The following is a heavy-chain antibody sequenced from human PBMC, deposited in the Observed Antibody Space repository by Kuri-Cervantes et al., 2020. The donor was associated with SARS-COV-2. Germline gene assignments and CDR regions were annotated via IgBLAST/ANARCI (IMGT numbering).Heavy chain of an antibody. V-gene: IGHV3-74*01. CDR3: ASRVSYYYDSSGYYYGDY. CDR2: INPDGSYT. Sequence: GESLKISCAASGFTFSGHWIHWVRQAPGKGLVWVSRINPDGSYTNNADSVKGRFTLSRDNAKSTLYLQMNSLRAEDTAVYYCASRVSYYYDSSGYYYGDYWGQGTLVTGSS. J-gene: IGHJ4*02. D-gene: IGHD3-22*01. CDR1: GFTFSGHW.